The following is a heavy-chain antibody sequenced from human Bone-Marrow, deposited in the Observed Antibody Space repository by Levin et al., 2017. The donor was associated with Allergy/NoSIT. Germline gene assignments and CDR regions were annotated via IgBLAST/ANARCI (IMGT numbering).Heavy chain of an antibody. CDR2: IIPFFGTG. Sequence: EASVKVSCKTSGGTFTTFTISWVRQAPGQGLEWMGGIIPFFGTGNYAQKFQGRVTITADKSTTTAYMELSSLRSEDTAMYYCAREANYYGSGSYYDPYYFDYWGQGTLVTVSS. D-gene: IGHD3-10*01. J-gene: IGHJ4*02. CDR1: GGTFTTFT. CDR3: AREANYYGSGSYYDPYYFDY. V-gene: IGHV1-69*06.